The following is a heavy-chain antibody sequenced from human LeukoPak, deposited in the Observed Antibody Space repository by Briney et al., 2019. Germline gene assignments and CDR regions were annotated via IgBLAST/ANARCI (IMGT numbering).Heavy chain of an antibody. V-gene: IGHV3-48*02. Sequence: PGGSLRLSCAASGFTFSSYSMNWVRQAPGKGLEWISYISSSNSTIYYADSVKGRFTISRDNAKNSLYLQMDSLRDEDTAAYYCARDGYGHYPLGASKVGDYWGQGTLVTVSS. D-gene: IGHD4-17*01. J-gene: IGHJ4*02. CDR3: ARDGYGHYPLGASKVGDY. CDR1: GFTFSSYS. CDR2: ISSSNSTI.